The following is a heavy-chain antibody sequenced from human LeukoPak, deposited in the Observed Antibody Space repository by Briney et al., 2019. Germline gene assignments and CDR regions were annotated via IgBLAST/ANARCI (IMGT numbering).Heavy chain of an antibody. D-gene: IGHD3-10*01. CDR1: GFTFSRFG. V-gene: IGHV3-30*18. CDR2: IRDDGSRA. Sequence: QAGGSLRLSCAASGFTFSRFGMHWVRQAPGKGLEWVAVIRDDGSRAYYADSLKGRFTVSRDNSESTLFLQMNSLRPEDTAVYYCAKKLVPYIGSGYGLAVWGRGTTVTVSS. J-gene: IGHJ6*02. CDR3: AKKLVPYIGSGYGLAV.